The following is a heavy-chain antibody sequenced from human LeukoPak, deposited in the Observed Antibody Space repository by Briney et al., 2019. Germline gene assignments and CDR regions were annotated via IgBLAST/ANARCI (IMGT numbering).Heavy chain of an antibody. CDR1: GGSISSGDYY. V-gene: IGHV4-30-4*01. Sequence: NPSETLSLTCTVSGGSISSGDYYWSWIRQPPGKGLEWIGYIYYSGSTYYNPSLKSRVTISVDTSKNQFSLKLSSVTAADTAVYYCASTYDSSALVGPWGQGTLVTVSS. D-gene: IGHD3-22*01. J-gene: IGHJ5*02. CDR3: ASTYDSSALVGP. CDR2: IYYSGST.